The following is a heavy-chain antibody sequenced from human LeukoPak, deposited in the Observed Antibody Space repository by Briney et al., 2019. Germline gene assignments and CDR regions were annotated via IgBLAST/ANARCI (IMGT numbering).Heavy chain of an antibody. J-gene: IGHJ6*03. V-gene: IGHV3-48*01. CDR1: GFTFSSYS. CDR3: ARDRSWAYSSSSTYYYYYYMDV. D-gene: IGHD6-6*01. Sequence: GGSLRLSCAASGFTFSSYSMNWVRQAPGKGLEWVSVIYSDGTTHYADSVKGRFTISRDNAKDSLYLQMNSLRAEDTAVYYCARDRSWAYSSSSTYYYYYYMDVWGKGTTVTVSS. CDR2: IYSDGTT.